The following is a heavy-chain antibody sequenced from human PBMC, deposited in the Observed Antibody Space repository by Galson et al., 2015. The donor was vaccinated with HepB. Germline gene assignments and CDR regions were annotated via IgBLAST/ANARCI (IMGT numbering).Heavy chain of an antibody. CDR2: IRTETYGGTT. Sequence: SLRLSCASSGFTFGDYAMHWVRQAPGKGLEWVAFIRTETYGGTTEYAASVKGRFTIFRDDSNSIAYLQMNSLKIADTAVYYCTRDLGYYYGSGRDYWGQGTLVTVSS. CDR1: GFTFGDYA. D-gene: IGHD3-10*01. J-gene: IGHJ4*02. CDR3: TRDLGYYYGSGRDY. V-gene: IGHV3-49*04.